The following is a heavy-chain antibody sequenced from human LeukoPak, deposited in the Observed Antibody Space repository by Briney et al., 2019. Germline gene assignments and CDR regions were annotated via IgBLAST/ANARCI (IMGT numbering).Heavy chain of an antibody. Sequence: GGSLRLSCAASGFTFSSFAMHWVRQAPGKGLEWVALISYDGSDKYYADSVKGRFTISRDNSKDTLYLQMNSLRAEDTAVYYCAELGITMIGGVWGKGTTVTISP. CDR2: ISYDGSDK. CDR3: AELGITMIGGV. CDR1: GFTFSSFA. D-gene: IGHD3-10*02. J-gene: IGHJ6*04. V-gene: IGHV3-30*18.